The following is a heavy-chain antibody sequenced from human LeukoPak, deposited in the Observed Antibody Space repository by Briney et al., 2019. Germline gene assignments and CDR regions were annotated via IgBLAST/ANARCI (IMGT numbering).Heavy chain of an antibody. Sequence: GSLRLSCAASGFTFSSYAMSWVRQPPGKGLEWIGSIYYSGSTYYNPSLKSRVTISVDTSKNQFSLKLSSVTAADTAVYYCVRRGLMITFGGVIVSGNYYYMDVWGKGTTVTISS. D-gene: IGHD3-16*02. CDR3: VRRGLMITFGGVIVSGNYYYMDV. CDR1: GFTFSSYA. J-gene: IGHJ6*03. V-gene: IGHV4-38-2*01. CDR2: IYYSGST.